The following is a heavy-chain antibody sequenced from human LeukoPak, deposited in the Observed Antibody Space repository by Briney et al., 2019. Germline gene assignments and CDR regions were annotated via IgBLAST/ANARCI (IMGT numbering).Heavy chain of an antibody. D-gene: IGHD3-3*01. CDR3: ARKLGGYYDFWSGYYDY. V-gene: IGHV4-59*01. Sequence: SETLSLTCTVSGGSISSYYWSWIRQPPGKGLEWIGYIYYSGSTNYNPSLKSRVTVSVDTSKNQFSLRLSSVTAADTAVYYCARKLGGYYDFWSGYYDYWGQGTLVTVSS. CDR2: IYYSGST. J-gene: IGHJ4*02. CDR1: GGSISSYY.